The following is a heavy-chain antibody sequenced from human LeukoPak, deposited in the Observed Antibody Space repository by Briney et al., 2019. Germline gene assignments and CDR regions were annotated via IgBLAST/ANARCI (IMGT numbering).Heavy chain of an antibody. J-gene: IGHJ3*02. CDR2: ISGGGGNT. D-gene: IGHD4-23*01. CDR3: AKNRDTGVPKAFHI. Sequence: GGSLRLSCVASGFTLSIYAMSWVRQAPGKGLEWVSGISGGGGNTYYADSVKGRFTISRDNAKNTLYLQMNSLGAEDTALYYCAKNRDTGVPKAFHIWGQGTMVTVSS. CDR1: GFTLSIYA. V-gene: IGHV3-23*01.